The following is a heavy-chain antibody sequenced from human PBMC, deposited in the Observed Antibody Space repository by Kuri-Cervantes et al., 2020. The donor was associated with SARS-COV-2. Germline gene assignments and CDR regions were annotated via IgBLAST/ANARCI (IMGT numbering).Heavy chain of an antibody. D-gene: IGHD2-2*02. CDR3: ASGLMYCSSTSCYTFDY. J-gene: IGHJ4*02. V-gene: IGHV4-39*01. Sequence: SETLSLTCTVSGGSISSSSYYWGWIRQPPGKGLEWIGSIYYSGSTYYNPSLKSRVTISVDTSKNQFSLKLSSVTAADTAVYYCASGLMYCSSTSCYTFDYWGQGTLVTVSS. CDR1: GGSISSSSYY. CDR2: IYYSGST.